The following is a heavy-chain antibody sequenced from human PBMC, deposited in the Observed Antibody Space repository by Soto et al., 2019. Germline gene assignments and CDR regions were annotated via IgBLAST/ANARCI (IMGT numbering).Heavy chain of an antibody. Sequence: QVQLVQSGAEVKKPGSSVKVSCKASGGTFSSYTISWVRQAPGQGLEWMGRIIPILGIANYAQKIQGRVTITADKTTSTAYMELSSLRSEDTAVSYCARDEAYSGSYWGQGTLVTVSS. V-gene: IGHV1-69*08. CDR1: GGTFSSYT. CDR2: IIPILGIA. D-gene: IGHD1-26*01. J-gene: IGHJ4*02. CDR3: ARDEAYSGSY.